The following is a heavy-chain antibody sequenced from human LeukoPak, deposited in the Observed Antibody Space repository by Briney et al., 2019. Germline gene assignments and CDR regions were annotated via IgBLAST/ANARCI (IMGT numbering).Heavy chain of an antibody. CDR1: GGSISSYY. J-gene: IGHJ6*03. CDR2: IYTSGST. Sequence: SETLSLTCTVSGGSISSYYWSWIRQPPGKGLEWIGYIYTSGSTNYNPSLKSRVTISVDTSKNQFSLKLSSVTAADTAVYYCAGGTRTGTFYYYYYMDVWGKGTTVTVSS. CDR3: AGGTRTGTFYYYYYMDV. V-gene: IGHV4-4*09. D-gene: IGHD1-1*01.